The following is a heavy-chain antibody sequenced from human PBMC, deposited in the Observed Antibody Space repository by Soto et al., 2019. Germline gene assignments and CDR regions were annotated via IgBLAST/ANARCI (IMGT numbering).Heavy chain of an antibody. CDR2: FDPEDGET. CDR1: GYTLTELS. CDR3: ATHRAVRGVITTSGVYYYSGIGL. V-gene: IGHV1-24*01. Sequence: RASVKVSCKVSGYTLTELSMHWVRQAPGKGLEWMGGFDPEDGETIYAQKLQGRVTMTEDTSTDTAYMELSRLRSEDPAAYYCATHRAVRGVITTSGVYYYSGIGLWVQTTTITVST. J-gene: IGHJ6*01. D-gene: IGHD3-10*01.